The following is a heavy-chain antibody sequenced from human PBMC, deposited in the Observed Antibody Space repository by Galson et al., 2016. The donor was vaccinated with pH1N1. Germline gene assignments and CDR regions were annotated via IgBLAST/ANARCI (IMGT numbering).Heavy chain of an antibody. J-gene: IGHJ2*01. CDR3: ARQGGNAYKWQWYFDL. CDR1: GGSISSDSVY. V-gene: IGHV4-61*02. Sequence: TLSLTCTVSGGSISSDSVYWHWLRQPAGKGLEWIGRVSGTGSANYSPSLKNRVSISIDTSKTQFSLKMASVTAADTAVYYCARQGGNAYKWQWYFDLWGRGTLVSVFS. D-gene: IGHD1-20*01. CDR2: VSGTGSA.